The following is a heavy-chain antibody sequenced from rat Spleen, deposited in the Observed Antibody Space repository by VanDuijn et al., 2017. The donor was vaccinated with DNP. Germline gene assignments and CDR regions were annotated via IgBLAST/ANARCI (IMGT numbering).Heavy chain of an antibody. CDR1: RFSFSDYN. J-gene: IGHJ2*01. CDR2: ISYDGLST. V-gene: IGHV5-7*01. CDR3: TRRAYYVYYGPYYCDY. D-gene: IGHD1-6*01. Sequence: EVQLVESGGGLVQPGRSLKLSCGASRFSFSDYNMAWVRQAPKKGLEWVATISYDGLSTYYRDSVRGRFTISRDNAKSTLYLQMDSLRSEDTATYYCTRRAYYVYYGPYYCDYWGQGVRVTVSS.